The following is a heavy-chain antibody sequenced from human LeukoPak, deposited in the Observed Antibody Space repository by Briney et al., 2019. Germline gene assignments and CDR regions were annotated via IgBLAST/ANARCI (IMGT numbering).Heavy chain of an antibody. V-gene: IGHV3-23*01. CDR3: AKVSSGSTSLGWFDP. D-gene: IGHD2-2*01. CDR2: ISGSGGST. J-gene: IGHJ5*02. Sequence: GGSLRLSCAASGFTFSSYAMSWVRQAPGKGLEWVSAISGSGGSTYYADSVKGRFTISRDNSKNTLYLQMDSLRAEDTAVYYCAKVSSGSTSLGWFDPWGQGTLVTVSS. CDR1: GFTFSSYA.